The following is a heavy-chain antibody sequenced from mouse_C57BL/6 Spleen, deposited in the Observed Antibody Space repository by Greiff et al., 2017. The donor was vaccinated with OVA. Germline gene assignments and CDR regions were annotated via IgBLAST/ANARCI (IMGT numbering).Heavy chain of an antibody. D-gene: IGHD2-3*01. CDR2: IHPNSGST. Sequence: QVHVKQPGAELVKPGASVKLSCKASGYTFTSYWMHWVKQRPGQGLEWIGMIHPNSGSTNYNEKFKSKATLTVDKSSSTAYMQLSSLTSEDSAVYYCARCDGHYFDYWGQGTTLTVSS. CDR1: GYTFTSYW. V-gene: IGHV1-64*01. CDR3: ARCDGHYFDY. J-gene: IGHJ2*01.